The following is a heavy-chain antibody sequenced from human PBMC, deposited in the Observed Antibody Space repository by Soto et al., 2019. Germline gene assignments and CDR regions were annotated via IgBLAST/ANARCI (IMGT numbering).Heavy chain of an antibody. V-gene: IGHV4-59*02. CDR3: ARTPETRDWLDP. CDR1: GASVSSSY. CDR2: IYYIGAY. J-gene: IGHJ5*02. D-gene: IGHD1-7*01. Sequence: PSETLSLTCSVSGASVSSSYWSWVRQPPGKGLEWIGYIYYIGAYNYNPSLKSRVTISVDTSKNQFSLKLTSVTAADTAVYYCARTPETRDWLDPWGQGTLVTVSS.